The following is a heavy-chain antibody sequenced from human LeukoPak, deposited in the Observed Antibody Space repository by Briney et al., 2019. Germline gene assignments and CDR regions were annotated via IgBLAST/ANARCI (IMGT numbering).Heavy chain of an antibody. CDR2: ISWNSGSI. D-gene: IGHD6-19*01. CDR1: GFTFDDYA. Sequence: GRSLRLSCAASGFTFDDYAMHWVRQAPGKGLEWVSGISWNSGSIGYADSVKGRFTISRDNAKNSLYLKMNSLRAEDMASYYCAKDKGAVAGAFDYWGQGTLVTVSS. CDR3: AKDKGAVAGAFDY. V-gene: IGHV3-9*03. J-gene: IGHJ4*02.